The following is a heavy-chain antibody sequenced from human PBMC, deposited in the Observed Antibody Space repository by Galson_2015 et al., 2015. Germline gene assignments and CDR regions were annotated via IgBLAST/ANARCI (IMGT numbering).Heavy chain of an antibody. Sequence: QSGAEVKKPGESLKISCKASGYTFTDYWIGWVRQMPGKGLEWMGIIYPADSDTIFSTSFQGQVTMSADKSINTAYLQWSSLKASSSAMYSCAGRGVGATVGSWAPSDHGAQEPLNTVPP. CDR3: AGRGVGATVGSWAPSDH. CDR1: GYTFTDYW. J-gene: IGHJ4*02. D-gene: IGHD1-26*01. CDR2: IYPADSDT. V-gene: IGHV5-51*03.